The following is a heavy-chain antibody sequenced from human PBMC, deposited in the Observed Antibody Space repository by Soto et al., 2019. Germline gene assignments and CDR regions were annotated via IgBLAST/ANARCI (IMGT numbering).Heavy chain of an antibody. J-gene: IGHJ5*01. Sequence: SETLSLTCSVSGASINNFAYYWGWIRQPPGKGLEWIGTVYYNENTYYNPSLRSRVAISVDTAKNQFSLNLRSVTAADTAVYFCARRERYYGSPGWFDPWGQGTLVTVSS. V-gene: IGHV4-39*01. D-gene: IGHD3-10*01. CDR3: ARRERYYGSPGWFDP. CDR2: VYYNENT. CDR1: GASINNFAYY.